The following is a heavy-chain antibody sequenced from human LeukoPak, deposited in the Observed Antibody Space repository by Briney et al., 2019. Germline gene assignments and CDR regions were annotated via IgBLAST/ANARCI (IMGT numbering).Heavy chain of an antibody. CDR3: ARALYDSSGYYFDY. Sequence: GGSLRLSCVASGFTFSSYSMNWVRQAPGKGLEWVSYISSSSSTIYYADSVKGRFTISSDNAKNSLYLQMNSLRAEDTAVYYCARALYDSSGYYFDYWGQGTLVTVSS. CDR1: GFTFSSYS. V-gene: IGHV3-48*04. CDR2: ISSSSSTI. D-gene: IGHD3-22*01. J-gene: IGHJ4*02.